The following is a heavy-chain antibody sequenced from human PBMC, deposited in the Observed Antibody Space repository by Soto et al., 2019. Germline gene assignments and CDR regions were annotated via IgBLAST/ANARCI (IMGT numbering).Heavy chain of an antibody. J-gene: IGHJ6*02. CDR3: ARDCSGGSCYPGMDV. CDR2: ISSSGYI. Sequence: GGSLRLSCAASGFNFNSYTINWVRQAPGKRLEWLSSISSSGYIFSTDSVRGRFTISRDNAKNSVYLQINSLRAEDTAAYFCARDCSGGSCYPGMDVWGQGTTVTVSS. D-gene: IGHD2-15*01. CDR1: GFNFNSYT. V-gene: IGHV3-21*01.